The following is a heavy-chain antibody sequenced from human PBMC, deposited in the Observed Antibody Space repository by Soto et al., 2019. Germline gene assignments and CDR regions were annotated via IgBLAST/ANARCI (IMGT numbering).Heavy chain of an antibody. D-gene: IGHD6-6*01. CDR3: ARSMYSTSAQLYYGMDV. Sequence: LSLTCAVSGSSIRSGCFWGWIRQPPGKGLEWIGSMYHSGITYYNLSLKSRVTISVDTSKNQLSLKLSSATAADTAVYYCARSMYSTSAQLYYGMDVWGQGTTVTVSS. J-gene: IGHJ6*02. CDR1: GSSIRSGCF. V-gene: IGHV4-38-2*01. CDR2: MYHSGIT.